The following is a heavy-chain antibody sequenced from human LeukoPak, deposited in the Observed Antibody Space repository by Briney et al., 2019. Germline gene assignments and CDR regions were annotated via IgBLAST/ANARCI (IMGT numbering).Heavy chain of an antibody. D-gene: IGHD3-22*01. Sequence: SETLSLTCTVSGGSISSSSYYWGWIRQPPGKGLEWIGYIYYSGSTYYNPSLKSRVTISVDTSKNQFSLKLSSVTAADTAVYYCARLDDSSGYSLDYWGQGTLVTVSS. CDR1: GGSISSSSYY. CDR2: IYYSGST. CDR3: ARLDDSSGYSLDY. J-gene: IGHJ4*02. V-gene: IGHV4-30-4*08.